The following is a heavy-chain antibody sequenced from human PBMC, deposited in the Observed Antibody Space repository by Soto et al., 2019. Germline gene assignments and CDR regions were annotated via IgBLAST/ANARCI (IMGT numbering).Heavy chain of an antibody. CDR2: INAGNGNT. CDR1: GYTFTSNA. J-gene: IGHJ6*02. D-gene: IGHD4-17*01. CDR3: ARDGTTVVTLNYYYYGMDV. Sequence: ASVKVSCKASGYTFTSNAIHWVRQAPGQRLEWMGWINAGNGNTKYSQNFQGRVTITSDTSASTAYMELNSLRSEDTAVYYCARDGTTVVTLNYYYYGMDVWGQGTTVTVSS. V-gene: IGHV1-3*01.